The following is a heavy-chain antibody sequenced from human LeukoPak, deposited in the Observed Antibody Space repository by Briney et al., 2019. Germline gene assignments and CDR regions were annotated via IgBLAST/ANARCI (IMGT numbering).Heavy chain of an antibody. D-gene: IGHD4-23*01. CDR3: ARAGGNIFDY. Sequence: PSQTLSLTCAVSGGSISSGGYSWSWIRQPPGKGLEWIGYIYHSGSTYYNPSLMSRATMSIDRSKNQFSLKLSSVTAADTAVYYCARAGGNIFDYWGQGTLVTVSP. CDR2: IYHSGST. J-gene: IGHJ4*02. CDR1: GGSISSGGYS. V-gene: IGHV4-30-2*01.